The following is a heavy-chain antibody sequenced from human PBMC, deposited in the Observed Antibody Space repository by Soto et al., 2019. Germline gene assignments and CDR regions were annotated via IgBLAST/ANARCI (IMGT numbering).Heavy chain of an antibody. CDR3: ARTVVVPAAIANYYYGMDV. Sequence: QVQLVQSGAEVKKPGSSVKVSCKASGGTFSSYAISWVRQAPGQGLEWMGGISPIFGTANYAQKFQGRVTITADESTSTAYMELSSLRSEDTAVYYCARTVVVPAAIANYYYGMDVWGQGTTVTVSS. CDR1: GGTFSSYA. V-gene: IGHV1-69*01. J-gene: IGHJ6*02. D-gene: IGHD2-2*02. CDR2: ISPIFGTA.